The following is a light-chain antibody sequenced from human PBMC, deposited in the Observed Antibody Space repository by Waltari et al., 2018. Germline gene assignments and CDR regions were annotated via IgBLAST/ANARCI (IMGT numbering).Light chain of an antibody. J-gene: IGLJ3*02. Sequence: QSALTQPASVSGTPGQSITIPCTGTSSDIGTYNFVSWYPQHPGKVPKLMIFDVTKRPSGVSDRFFGAKSANTASLTISGLQAEDEANYYCTSYTTSSTWVFGGGTRLTVL. CDR3: TSYTTSSTWV. V-gene: IGLV2-14*01. CDR1: SSDIGTYNF. CDR2: DVT.